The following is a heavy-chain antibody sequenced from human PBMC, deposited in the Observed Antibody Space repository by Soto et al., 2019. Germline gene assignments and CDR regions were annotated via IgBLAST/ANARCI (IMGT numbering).Heavy chain of an antibody. J-gene: IGHJ4*02. CDR2: ISGSGGST. Sequence: GESLKISCAASGFTFSSYAMSWVRQAPGKGLEWVSAISGSGGSTYYADSVKGRFTISRDNSKNTLYLQMNSLRAEDTAVYYCAKGYCSGGSCPTFDYWGQGTLVTVSS. V-gene: IGHV3-23*01. D-gene: IGHD2-15*01. CDR3: AKGYCSGGSCPTFDY. CDR1: GFTFSSYA.